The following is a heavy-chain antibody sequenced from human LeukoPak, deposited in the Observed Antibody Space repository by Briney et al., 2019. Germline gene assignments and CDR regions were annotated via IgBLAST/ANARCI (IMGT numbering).Heavy chain of an antibody. CDR3: ARVGYYDSSGYFDY. CDR1: GGSISSYY. D-gene: IGHD3-22*01. V-gene: IGHV4-59*01. CDR2: IYYSGST. J-gene: IGHJ4*02. Sequence: SETLSLTGTVSGGSISSYYWSWIRQPPGKGLEWIGYIYYSGSTNYNPSLKSRVTISVDTSKNQFSLKLSSVTAADTAVYYCARVGYYDSSGYFDYWGQGTLVTVSS.